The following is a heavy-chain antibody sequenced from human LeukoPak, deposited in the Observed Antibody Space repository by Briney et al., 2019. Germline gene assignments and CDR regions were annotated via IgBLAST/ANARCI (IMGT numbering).Heavy chain of an antibody. CDR1: GVSISSYY. J-gene: IGHJ3*02. CDR2: FHYSGST. D-gene: IGHD2-15*01. Sequence: PSETLSLTCTVSGVSISSYYWSWIRQPPGKGLECIGYFHYSGSTNYNPSLKSRVTISVDPSKNQFSLNLRSVTAADTAVYYCARLGLPNAFDIWGQGTMVTVSS. CDR3: ARLGLPNAFDI. V-gene: IGHV4-59*08.